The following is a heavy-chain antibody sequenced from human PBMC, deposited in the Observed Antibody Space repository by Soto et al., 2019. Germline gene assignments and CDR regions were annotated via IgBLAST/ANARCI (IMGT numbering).Heavy chain of an antibody. CDR1: GASISSGTYY. CDR2: IYYTGST. Sequence: PSETLSLTCTVFGASISSGTYYWTWIRQAPGKGLEWVGHIYYTGSTNYNPALNDRVTISVDTSKNQFSLKLSSVTAADTAVYYCARVRYYYDSSGYETPYYFDYWGQGTLVTVSS. CDR3: ARVRYYYDSSGYETPYYFDY. D-gene: IGHD3-22*01. V-gene: IGHV4-61*01. J-gene: IGHJ4*02.